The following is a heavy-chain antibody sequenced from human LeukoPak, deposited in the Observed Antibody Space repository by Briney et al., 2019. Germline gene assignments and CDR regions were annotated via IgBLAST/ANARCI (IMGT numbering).Heavy chain of an antibody. Sequence: GGSLRLSCAASGFTFSSYEMNWVRQAPGKGLEWVSRISGSGATTDYAESVKGRFTISRDNSKNTLFLQMNSLRAEDTAVYYCAKMTTGYYYTAFDIWGQGTMVTVSS. CDR3: AKMTTGYYYTAFDI. V-gene: IGHV3-23*01. J-gene: IGHJ3*02. CDR1: GFTFSSYE. D-gene: IGHD3-22*01. CDR2: ISGSGATT.